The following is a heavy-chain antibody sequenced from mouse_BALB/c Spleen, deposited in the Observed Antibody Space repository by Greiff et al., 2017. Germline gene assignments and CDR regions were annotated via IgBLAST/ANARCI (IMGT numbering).Heavy chain of an antibody. CDR3: ARGGTMITNYYAMDY. D-gene: IGHD2-4*01. J-gene: IGHJ4*01. Sequence: VQLQESGAELARPGASVKLSCKASGYTFTSYWMQWVKQRPGQGLEWIGAIYPGDGDTRYTQKFKGKATLTADKSSSTAYMQLSSLASEDSAVYYCARGGTMITNYYAMDYWGQGTSVTVSS. V-gene: IGHV1-87*01. CDR1: GYTFTSYW. CDR2: IYPGDGDT.